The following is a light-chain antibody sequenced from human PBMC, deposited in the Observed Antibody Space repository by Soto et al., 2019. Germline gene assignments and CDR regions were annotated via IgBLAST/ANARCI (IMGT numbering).Light chain of an antibody. V-gene: IGLV2-14*03. Sequence: QSALTQPASLSGSPGQSITISCTGTSSDIGAYNFVSWYQQHPGKAPKLMLYDVNIRPSGVSNRFSGSKSGNTASLTISGLQAEDEADSYCTSWTTSTTLIFGGVTKLTVL. J-gene: IGLJ2*01. CDR2: DVN. CDR1: SSDIGAYNF. CDR3: TSWTTSTTLI.